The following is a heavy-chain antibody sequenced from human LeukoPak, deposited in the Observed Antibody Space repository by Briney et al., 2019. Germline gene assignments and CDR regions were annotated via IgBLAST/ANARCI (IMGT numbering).Heavy chain of an antibody. Sequence: SETLSLTCAVYGGSFSGYYWSWIRQPPGKGLEWIGEINRSGSTNYNPFLKSRVTISVDTSKNQFSLKLSSVTAADTAVYYCARDRVLLWFGELSGPNWFDPWGQGTLVTVSS. CDR2: INRSGST. D-gene: IGHD3-10*01. J-gene: IGHJ5*02. CDR3: ARDRVLLWFGELSGPNWFDP. CDR1: GGSFSGYY. V-gene: IGHV4-34*01.